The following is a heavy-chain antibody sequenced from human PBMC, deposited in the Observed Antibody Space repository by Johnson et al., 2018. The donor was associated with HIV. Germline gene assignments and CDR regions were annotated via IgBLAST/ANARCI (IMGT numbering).Heavy chain of an antibody. D-gene: IGHD6-13*01. Sequence: VQLLESGGDLVQPGGSLRLSCVASGFTFSNYWMSWVRQAPGKGLEWLANIKEDGSEAYYVDSLKGRFTISRDNAKNSLYLQMDSLRAGEPAVYYCARDGVYSSPHDAFDIWGQGTMVTVSP. J-gene: IGHJ3*02. CDR2: IKEDGSEA. V-gene: IGHV3-7*05. CDR1: GFTFSNYW. CDR3: ARDGVYSSPHDAFDI.